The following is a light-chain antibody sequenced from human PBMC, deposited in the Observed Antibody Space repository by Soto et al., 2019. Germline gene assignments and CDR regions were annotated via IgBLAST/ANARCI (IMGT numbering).Light chain of an antibody. CDR1: QSIGGW. CDR3: QEHNSYIPT. V-gene: IGKV1-5*03. Sequence: DIQMTQSPSTLSASVGDRVTITCRASQSIGGWLAWYQQKPGKAPKLLIYEASVLQKGVPSRFSGSGSGTEFTLAISSLQPDDFATYYCQEHNSYIPTFGPGT. CDR2: EAS. J-gene: IGKJ1*01.